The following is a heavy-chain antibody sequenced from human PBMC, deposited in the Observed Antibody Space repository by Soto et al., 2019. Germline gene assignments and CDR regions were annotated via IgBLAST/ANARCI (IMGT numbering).Heavy chain of an antibody. Sequence: EVQLVESGGGSVKPGGSLRLSCAASGITFSDAWMTWVRQAPGKGLEWIGRVKSKSDGETTDYAAPVKGRFVVSRDDSKNMLFLQMNSLKNDDTAIYYCVASVNRISYFDYWGQGTLVNVSS. CDR3: VASVNRISYFDY. J-gene: IGHJ4*02. CDR2: VKSKSDGETT. D-gene: IGHD2-15*01. V-gene: IGHV3-15*01. CDR1: GITFSDAW.